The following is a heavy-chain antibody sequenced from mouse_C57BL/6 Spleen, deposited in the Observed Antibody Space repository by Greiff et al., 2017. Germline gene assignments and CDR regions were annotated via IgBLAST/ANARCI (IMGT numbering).Heavy chain of an antibody. CDR3: ARSSHYYYAMDY. V-gene: IGHV1-82*01. CDR2: IYPGDGDT. CDR1: GYAFSSSW. J-gene: IGHJ4*01. Sequence: QVQLKQSGPELVKPGASVKISCKASGYAFSSSWMNWVKQRPGKGLEWIGRIYPGDGDTNYNGKFKGKATLTADQSSSTAYMQLSSLTSEDSAVYFCARSSHYYYAMDYWGQGTSVTVSS.